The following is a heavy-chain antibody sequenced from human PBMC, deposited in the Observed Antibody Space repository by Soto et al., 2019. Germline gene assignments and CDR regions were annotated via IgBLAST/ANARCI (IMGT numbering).Heavy chain of an antibody. J-gene: IGHJ4*02. CDR3: ARGMYYYDSSGYYHYAYYFDY. V-gene: IGHV4-31*03. Sequence: LTCTVSGGSSSSGGYYWSWIRQHPGKGLEWIGYIYYSGSTYYNPSLKSRVTISVDTSKNQFSLKLSSVTAADTAVYYCARGMYYYDSSGYYHYAYYFDYWGQGTLVTVSS. CDR1: GGSSSSGGYY. D-gene: IGHD3-22*01. CDR2: IYYSGST.